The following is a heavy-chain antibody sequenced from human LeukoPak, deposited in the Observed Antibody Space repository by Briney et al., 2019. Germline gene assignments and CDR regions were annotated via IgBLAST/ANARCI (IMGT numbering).Heavy chain of an antibody. CDR3: ARDWSEFTLPDF. J-gene: IGHJ4*02. CDR1: GYTFTGYY. V-gene: IGHV1-18*04. Sequence: GASVKVSCKASGYTFTGYYMHWVRQAPGQGLEYMGWISTTKGNTHYAQNFQGRVTLTTDTSTATAHMELRSLRSDDTAVYYCARDWSEFTLPDFWGQGTLVTVSS. D-gene: IGHD3-10*01. CDR2: ISTTKGNT.